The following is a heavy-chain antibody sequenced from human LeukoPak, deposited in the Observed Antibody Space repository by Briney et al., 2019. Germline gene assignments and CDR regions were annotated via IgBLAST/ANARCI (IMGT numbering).Heavy chain of an antibody. Sequence: SVKVSCKASGGTFSSYAISWVRQAPGQGLEWMGGIIPIFGTANYAQKFQGRVTITTDESTSTAYMELSSLRSEDTAVYYCARDAGPFVVVPAGRWFDPWGQGTLVTVSS. J-gene: IGHJ5*02. V-gene: IGHV1-69*05. D-gene: IGHD2-2*01. CDR1: GGTFSSYA. CDR3: ARDAGPFVVVPAGRWFDP. CDR2: IIPIFGTA.